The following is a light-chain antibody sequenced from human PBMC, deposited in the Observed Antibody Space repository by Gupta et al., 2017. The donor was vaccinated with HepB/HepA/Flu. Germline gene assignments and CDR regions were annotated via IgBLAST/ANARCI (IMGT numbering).Light chain of an antibody. CDR2: DAS. CDR1: QSVSSY. Sequence: ETVLTQSPGTLSLSPGERATLSCRASQSVSSYLAWYQHKPGQAPRLLIYDASNRATGITARFSGSGDGTDFTLTISSREPEDFAVYYCQQRSNGHPRITFGPGTKVDIK. V-gene: IGKV3-11*01. J-gene: IGKJ3*01. CDR3: QQRSNGHPRIT.